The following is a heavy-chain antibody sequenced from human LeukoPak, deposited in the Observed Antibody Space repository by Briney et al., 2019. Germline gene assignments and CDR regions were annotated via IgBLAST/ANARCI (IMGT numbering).Heavy chain of an antibody. V-gene: IGHV1-8*01. Sequence: GASVKVSCKASGYTFTSYDINWMRQATGQGLEWMGWMNPNSGNTGYAQKFQDRVTMTRNTFINTAYMELSSLRSEDMAVYYCARGFRDSSGRKPDYWGQGTLVTVSS. D-gene: IGHD3-22*01. CDR2: MNPNSGNT. CDR1: GYTFTSYD. J-gene: IGHJ4*02. CDR3: ARGFRDSSGRKPDY.